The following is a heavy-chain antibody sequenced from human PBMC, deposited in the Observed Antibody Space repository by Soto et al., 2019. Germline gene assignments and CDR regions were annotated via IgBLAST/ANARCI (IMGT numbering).Heavy chain of an antibody. D-gene: IGHD3-22*01. J-gene: IGHJ4*02. V-gene: IGHV4-4*02. CDR3: ARDVGYHYDGSPSGQFDF. CDR1: GNSISTTNW. CDR2: IYHSGST. Sequence: QVELQESGPGLVKPSGTLSLTCVVSGNSISTTNWWSWVRQSPGKGLEWIGEIYHSGSTNYNPSLKSRVTISVDKSKNQFSPKLSSVTAADTAVYYCARDVGYHYDGSPSGQFDFWGQGTLVTVSS.